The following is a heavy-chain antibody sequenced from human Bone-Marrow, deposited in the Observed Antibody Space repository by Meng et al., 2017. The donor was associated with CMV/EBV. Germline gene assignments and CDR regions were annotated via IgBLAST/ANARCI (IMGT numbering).Heavy chain of an antibody. CDR1: GFTFSSYA. CDR3: AKPGDHYYYYYSMDV. V-gene: IGHV3-30*04. CDR2: ISYDGSNK. Sequence: GESLKISCAASGFTFSSYAMHWVRQAPGKGLEWVAVISYDGSNKYYADSVKGRFTISRDNSKNTLYLQINSLRAEDTAVYYCAKPGDHYYYYYSMDVWGQGTTVTFYS. J-gene: IGHJ6*02. D-gene: IGHD7-27*01.